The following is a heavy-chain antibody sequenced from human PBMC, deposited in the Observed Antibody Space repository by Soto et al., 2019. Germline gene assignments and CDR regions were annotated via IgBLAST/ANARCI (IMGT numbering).Heavy chain of an antibody. CDR3: ARRYCSSTSCYNWFDP. CDR2: IYYSGST. Sequence: PSETLSLTFTFSGGSISSYYWSWIRQPPGQGLEWIGYIYYSGSTNYNPSLKSRVTISVDTSKNQFSLKLSSVTAADTAVYYCARRYCSSTSCYNWFDPWGQGTLVTVS. J-gene: IGHJ5*02. CDR1: GGSISSYY. D-gene: IGHD2-2*01. V-gene: IGHV4-59*08.